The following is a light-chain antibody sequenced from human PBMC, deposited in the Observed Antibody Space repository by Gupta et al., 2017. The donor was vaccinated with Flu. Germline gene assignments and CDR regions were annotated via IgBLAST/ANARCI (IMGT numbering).Light chain of an antibody. J-gene: IGKJ2*01. CDR1: QSVSSSY. Sequence: EIVLTQSPGTLSLSPGERATLSCRASQSVSSSYLAWYQQKPGQAPRLLIYGASSRATGIPDRFSGSGSGTDFTLTISRLEPEDFAVYYCQQEGSSSHTFGQGTKMEIK. CDR3: QQEGSSSHT. CDR2: GAS. V-gene: IGKV3-20*01.